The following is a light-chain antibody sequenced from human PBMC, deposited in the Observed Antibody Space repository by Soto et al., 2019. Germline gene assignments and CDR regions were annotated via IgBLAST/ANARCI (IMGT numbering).Light chain of an antibody. CDR1: QSISTY. CDR2: AAS. V-gene: IGKV1-39*01. CDR3: QQTYGTPYT. Sequence: DIQMTQSPFSLSASLGDRVTITCRASQSISTYLNWYQQKPGKAPKLLIYAASSLQSVVPSRFSGSGSGTDFTLTISSLQPEDFASYHCQQTYGTPYTFGQGTRLEIK. J-gene: IGKJ2*01.